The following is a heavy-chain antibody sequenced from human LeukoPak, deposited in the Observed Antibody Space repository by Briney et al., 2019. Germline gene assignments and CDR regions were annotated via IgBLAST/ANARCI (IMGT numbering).Heavy chain of an antibody. CDR3: ARRSQLGEYYFDY. Sequence: GGSLRLSCAASGFTFSSYGMSWVRQAPGKGLEWVSAIINNGGSTYYADSVKGRFTISRDNSKNTLYLQMNSLRAGDTAVYYCARRSQLGEYYFDYWGQGTLVTVSS. J-gene: IGHJ4*02. D-gene: IGHD3-16*01. CDR1: GFTFSSYG. CDR2: IINNGGST. V-gene: IGHV3-23*01.